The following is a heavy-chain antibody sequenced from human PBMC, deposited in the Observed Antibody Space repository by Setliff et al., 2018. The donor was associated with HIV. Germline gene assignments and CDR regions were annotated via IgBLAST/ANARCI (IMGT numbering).Heavy chain of an antibody. CDR2: IYHSGST. D-gene: IGHD3-9*01. CDR3: AREGTLTGFYKGGPDY. Sequence: SETLSLTCTVSGGSISSGGYYWSWIRQRPGKGLEWIGYIYHSGSTYYNPSLKSRVKISVDMSKNQSSLRLSSVTAADTAMYYCAREGTLTGFYKGGPDYWGQGTQVTVSS. J-gene: IGHJ4*02. V-gene: IGHV4-31*03. CDR1: GGSISSGGYY.